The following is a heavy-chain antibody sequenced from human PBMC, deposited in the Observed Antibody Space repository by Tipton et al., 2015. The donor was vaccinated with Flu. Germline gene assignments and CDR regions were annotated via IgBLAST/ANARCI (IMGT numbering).Heavy chain of an antibody. CDR1: GGSLSSSA. CDR3: ARHNFFDGGGYYYPPKD. Sequence: QVQLVQSEAEVKKPGSSVKVSCKASGGSLSSSAISWVRQAPGQGLEWMGGILPMFGTVNYAQNFQGRVTISADKSANIAYVELGSLRSEDTGIYYCARHNFFDGGGYYYPPKDWGQGTLVTVSS. J-gene: IGHJ4*02. CDR2: ILPMFGTV. D-gene: IGHD3-22*01. V-gene: IGHV1-69*06.